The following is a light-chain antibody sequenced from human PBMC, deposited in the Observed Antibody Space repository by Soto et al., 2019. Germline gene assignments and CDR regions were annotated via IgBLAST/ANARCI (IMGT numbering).Light chain of an antibody. CDR2: AAS. CDR1: HTITTY. V-gene: IGKV1-39*01. CDR3: QQSYSTPWT. J-gene: IGKJ1*01. Sequence: DIQMTQSPSSLSASVGDRVTITCRASHTITTYLNWYQQKPGKAPSLLIYAASSLHPGVPSRFSGSGSGTDFTLTISSLQPEDFATYYCQQSYSTPWTFGQGTKVEIK.